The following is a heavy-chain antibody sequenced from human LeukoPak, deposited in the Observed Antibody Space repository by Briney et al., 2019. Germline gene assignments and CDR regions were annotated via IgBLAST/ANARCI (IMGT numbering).Heavy chain of an antibody. Sequence: TVASVKVSCKASGYTFTYRYLHWVRQAPGQALEWMGWITPFNGNTNYAQKFQDRVTITRDRSMSTVYMELSSLRSEDTAMYYCASYYDRSGYYSDGPLDIWGRGTMVTVSS. CDR1: GYTFTYRY. CDR2: ITPFNGNT. CDR3: ASYYDRSGYYSDGPLDI. D-gene: IGHD3-22*01. J-gene: IGHJ3*02. V-gene: IGHV1-45*02.